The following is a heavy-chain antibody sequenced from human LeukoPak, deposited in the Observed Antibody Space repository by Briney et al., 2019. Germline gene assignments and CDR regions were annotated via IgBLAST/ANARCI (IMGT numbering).Heavy chain of an antibody. V-gene: IGHV3-30*03. D-gene: IGHD6-13*01. CDR1: GFTFSSFG. CDR3: ARPRGAAAGTFGFDP. CDR2: ISYDGSNK. J-gene: IGHJ5*02. Sequence: GGSLRLSCAASGFTFSSFGMHWVGQAPGKGLEWVTLISYDGSNKYYADSVKGRFTISRDNSKNTVYLQMNSLRAEDTAVYYCARPRGAAAGTFGFDPWGQGTLVTVSS.